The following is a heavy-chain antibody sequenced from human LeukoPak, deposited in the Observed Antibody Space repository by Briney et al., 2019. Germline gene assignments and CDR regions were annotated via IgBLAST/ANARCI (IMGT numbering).Heavy chain of an antibody. CDR1: GYTFTSYG. Sequence: ASVKVSCKASGYTFTSYGISWVRQAPGQGLEWMGWINPNSGGTNYAQKFQGRVTMTRDTSISTAYMELSRLRSDDTAVYYCARVYAATTSFGFDYWGQGTLVTVSS. J-gene: IGHJ4*02. V-gene: IGHV1-2*02. D-gene: IGHD5-24*01. CDR3: ARVYAATTSFGFDY. CDR2: INPNSGGT.